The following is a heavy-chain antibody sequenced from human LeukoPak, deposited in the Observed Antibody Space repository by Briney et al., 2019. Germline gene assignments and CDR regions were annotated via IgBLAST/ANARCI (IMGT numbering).Heavy chain of an antibody. CDR1: GYTFTSYD. CDR3: ARGPPNWGYDY. J-gene: IGHJ4*02. V-gene: IGHV1-8*01. CDR2: MSPNSGDA. Sequence: ASVKVSCKASGYTFTSYDFNWVRQATGQRPEWMGWMSPNSGDAGYAQKFQDRVTMTGNTSIRTAYMDLSSLRSDDTAVYYCARGPPNWGYDYWGPGTLVTVSS. D-gene: IGHD7-27*01.